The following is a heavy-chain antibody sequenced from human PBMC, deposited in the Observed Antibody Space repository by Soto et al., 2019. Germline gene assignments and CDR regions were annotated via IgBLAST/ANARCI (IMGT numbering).Heavy chain of an antibody. CDR3: ARAMTTDYYGMDV. CDR1: GYTFTGYY. Sequence: EASVKVSCKASGYTFTGYYMHWVRQAPGQGLEWMGWINPNSGGTNYAQKFQGWVTMTRDTSISTAYMELSRLRSDDTAVYYCARAMTTDYYGMDVWGQGTTVTVSS. V-gene: IGHV1-2*04. J-gene: IGHJ6*02. CDR2: INPNSGGT. D-gene: IGHD4-17*01.